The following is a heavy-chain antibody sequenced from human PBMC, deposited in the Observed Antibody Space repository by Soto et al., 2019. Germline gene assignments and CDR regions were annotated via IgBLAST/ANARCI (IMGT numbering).Heavy chain of an antibody. V-gene: IGHV3-23*01. CDR3: AKDQYCGGGSCYPPPFDY. D-gene: IGHD2-15*01. J-gene: IGHJ4*02. Sequence: PGGSLRLSCAASGFTFSSYAMSWVRQATGKGLEWVSAISGSGGSTYYADSVKGRFTISRDNSKNTLYLQMNSLRAEDTAVYYCAKDQYCGGGSCYPPPFDYWGKGTLVPVSP. CDR1: GFTFSSYA. CDR2: ISGSGGST.